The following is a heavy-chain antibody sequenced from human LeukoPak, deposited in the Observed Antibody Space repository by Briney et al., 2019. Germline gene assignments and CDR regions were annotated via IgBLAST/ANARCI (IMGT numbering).Heavy chain of an antibody. CDR2: INPGGSSI. V-gene: IGHV3-74*01. Sequence: GRSLRLSCAASGFTFSSYWMHWVRQVPGRGLVWVARINPGGSSITYADSVKGRFTISRDNAKNPLYLQMDSLRAEDTGVYYCARSNQADDYWGQGTLVTVSS. D-gene: IGHD1-14*01. CDR3: ARSNQADDY. CDR1: GFTFSSYW. J-gene: IGHJ4*02.